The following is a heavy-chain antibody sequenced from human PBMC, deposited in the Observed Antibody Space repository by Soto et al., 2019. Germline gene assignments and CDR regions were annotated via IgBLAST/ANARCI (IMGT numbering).Heavy chain of an antibody. D-gene: IGHD2-2*01. CDR1: GGSISSYY. Sequence: PSETLSLTCTVSGGSISSYYWSWIRQPPGKGLEWIGYIYYSGSTNYNPSLKSRVTISVDTSKNQFSLKLSSVTAAGTAVYYCAREGRVVGPWGHGTLVTVSS. CDR3: AREGRVVGP. CDR2: IYYSGST. J-gene: IGHJ5*02. V-gene: IGHV4-59*01.